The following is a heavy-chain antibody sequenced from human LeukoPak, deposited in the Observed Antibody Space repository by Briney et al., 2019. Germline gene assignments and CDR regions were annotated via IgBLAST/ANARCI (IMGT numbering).Heavy chain of an antibody. D-gene: IGHD3-22*01. Sequence: GGSLRLSCAASGFTFSSYAMTWVRQAPGKGLEWVSGISGSGGSTYYADSVKGRFTISRDNSKNTLYLQMNSLRADDTAVYYCAKGRDPDYYDSGGYMNYDGMDVWGQGTTVTVSS. CDR3: AKGRDPDYYDSGGYMNYDGMDV. CDR1: GFTFSSYA. J-gene: IGHJ6*02. CDR2: ISGSGGST. V-gene: IGHV3-23*01.